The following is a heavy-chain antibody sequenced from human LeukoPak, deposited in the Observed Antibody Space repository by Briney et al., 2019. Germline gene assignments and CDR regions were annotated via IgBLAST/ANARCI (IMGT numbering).Heavy chain of an antibody. J-gene: IGHJ4*02. CDR3: AKDPRAGSGWGSFDY. CDR2: ISGSGDST. D-gene: IGHD6-19*01. Sequence: GGSQRLSCAASGFTFRSYAMSWVRQAPGEGLEWVSGISGSGDSTYYADSVKGRFSISRDNSKNTLWLQMNSLKDEDTAVYYCAKDPRAGSGWGSFDYWGQGTLVTVSS. CDR1: GFTFRSYA. V-gene: IGHV3-23*01.